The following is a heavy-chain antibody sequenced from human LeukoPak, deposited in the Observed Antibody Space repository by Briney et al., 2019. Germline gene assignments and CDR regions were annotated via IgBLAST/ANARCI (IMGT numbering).Heavy chain of an antibody. CDR2: ISSSDGST. CDR3: AKRGITTFSPIDY. Sequence: GGSLRLSCAASGFTFSSYAMNWVRQAPGKGLEWVSGISSSDGSTYYADSVKGRFTISRDNSKDTLYLQMNSLRAEDTAVYYCAKRGITTFSPIDYWGQGTLVTVSS. D-gene: IGHD3-3*01. CDR1: GFTFSSYA. J-gene: IGHJ4*02. V-gene: IGHV3-23*01.